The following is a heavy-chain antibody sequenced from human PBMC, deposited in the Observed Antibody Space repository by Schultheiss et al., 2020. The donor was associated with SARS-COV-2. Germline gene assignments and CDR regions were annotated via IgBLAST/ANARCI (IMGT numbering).Heavy chain of an antibody. Sequence: GGSLRLSCAASGFTFSSYSMNWVRQAPGKGLEWVSCISSSSSYRYYADSVKGRFTISRDNAKNSLYLQMNSLRAEDTAVYYCARDRNIVGGDAFDIWGQGTMVTVSS. D-gene: IGHD1-26*01. CDR2: ISSSSSYR. CDR3: ARDRNIVGGDAFDI. J-gene: IGHJ3*02. V-gene: IGHV3-21*01. CDR1: GFTFSSYS.